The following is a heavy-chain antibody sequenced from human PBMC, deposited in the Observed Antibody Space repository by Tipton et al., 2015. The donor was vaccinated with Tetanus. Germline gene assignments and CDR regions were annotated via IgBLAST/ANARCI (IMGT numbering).Heavy chain of an antibody. Sequence: TLSLTCTVSGGFISSYNYYWGWIRQAPGKGLEWIGRIDASGSTDYNPSLKSRVSISVDTSMSQFSLELNSVTAADTAVYYCARDSRLFYAMDVWGQGATVAVSS. CDR3: ARDSRLFYAMDV. V-gene: IGHV4-39*07. D-gene: IGHD6-25*01. CDR2: IDASGST. J-gene: IGHJ6*02. CDR1: GGFISSYNYY.